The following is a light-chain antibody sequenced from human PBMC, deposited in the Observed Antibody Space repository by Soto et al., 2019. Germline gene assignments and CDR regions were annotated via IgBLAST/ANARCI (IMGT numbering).Light chain of an antibody. Sequence: IHMTQSPSSLSASVVYRVTITCLASQSIISYLNWYQQKPGKAHKLLIYAAYSLQSGVQSRFSGSGSGTDFTLTISSLPPEDFATYYCQPANSFPLTFGGGTKVDI. CDR2: AAY. V-gene: IGKV1-39*01. J-gene: IGKJ4*01. CDR3: QPANSFPLT. CDR1: QSIISY.